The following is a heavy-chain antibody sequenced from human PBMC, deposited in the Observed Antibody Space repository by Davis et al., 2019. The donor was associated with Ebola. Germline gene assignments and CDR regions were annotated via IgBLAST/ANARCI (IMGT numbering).Heavy chain of an antibody. CDR2: ISSSSSYI. V-gene: IGHV3-21*01. CDR1: GFTFSSYS. J-gene: IGHJ4*02. CDR3: ARSPLTGDFDY. D-gene: IGHD7-27*01. Sequence: GESLKISCAASGFTFSSYSMNWVRQAPGKGLEWVSSISSSSSYIYYADSVKGRFTISRDNAKNSLYLQMNSLRAEDTAVYYCARSPLTGDFDYWGQGTLVTVSS.